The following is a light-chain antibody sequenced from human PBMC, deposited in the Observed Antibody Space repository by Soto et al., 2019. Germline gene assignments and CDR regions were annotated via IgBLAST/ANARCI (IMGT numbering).Light chain of an antibody. V-gene: IGKV1-5*03. CDR3: QQYSSYSWT. J-gene: IGKJ1*01. Sequence: IQMTQSPSTLSACVGDRVTISCRASQSISSWLAWYQQKPGKAPKLLIYKASSLESGVPSRFSGSGSETDFTLTISGLQPDDFATYYCQQYSSYSWTFGEGTKADIK. CDR2: KAS. CDR1: QSISSW.